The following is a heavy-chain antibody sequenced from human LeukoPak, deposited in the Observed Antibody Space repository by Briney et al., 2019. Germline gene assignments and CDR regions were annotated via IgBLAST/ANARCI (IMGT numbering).Heavy chain of an antibody. J-gene: IGHJ4*02. CDR2: ISSSGTII. Sequence: GGSQRLSCAASGLTFSSYEMNWVRQAPGKGLEWVSYISSSGTIIYYADSVKGRFTISRDNAKNSLDLQMSSLTVEDTAVYYCARDVVGYGYSDYWGQGTLVTVSS. CDR3: ARDVVGYGYSDY. D-gene: IGHD5-18*01. CDR1: GLTFSSYE. V-gene: IGHV3-48*03.